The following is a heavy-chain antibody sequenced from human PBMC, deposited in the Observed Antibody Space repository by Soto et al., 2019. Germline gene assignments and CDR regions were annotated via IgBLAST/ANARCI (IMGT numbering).Heavy chain of an antibody. CDR3: ARVSGSRKQQILFDY. CDR1: GGTFSSYA. Sequence: SVKVSCKASGGTFSSYAISWVLQAPGQGLEWMGGIIPIFSTANYAQKFQGRVTITADESTSTAYMELSSLRSEDTAVYYCARVSGSRKQQILFDYWGQGTLVTVSS. CDR2: IIPIFSTA. D-gene: IGHD5-12*01. V-gene: IGHV1-69*13. J-gene: IGHJ4*02.